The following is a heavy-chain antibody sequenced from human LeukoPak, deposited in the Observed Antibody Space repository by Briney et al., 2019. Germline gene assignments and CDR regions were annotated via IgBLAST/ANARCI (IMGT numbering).Heavy chain of an antibody. V-gene: IGHV1-69*02. CDR3: ARLDYDFWSGYPTDAFDI. CDR2: IIPILGIA. J-gene: IGHJ3*02. CDR1: GGTFSSYT. D-gene: IGHD3-3*01. Sequence: SVKVSCKASGGTFSSYTISWVRQAPGQGLEWMGRIIPILGIANYAQKFQGRVTVTADKSTSTAYMELSSLRSEDTAVYYCARLDYDFWSGYPTDAFDIWGQGTMVTVSS.